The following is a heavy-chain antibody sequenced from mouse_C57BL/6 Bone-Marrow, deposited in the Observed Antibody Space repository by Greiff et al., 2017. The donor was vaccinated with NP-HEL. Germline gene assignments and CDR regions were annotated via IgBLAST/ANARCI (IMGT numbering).Heavy chain of an antibody. CDR2: FYPGSGSI. V-gene: IGHV1-62-2*01. CDR3: ARHEDFPWAMGY. J-gene: IGHJ4*01. CDR1: GYTFTEYT. Sequence: VKLMESGAELVKPGASVKLSCKASGYTFTEYTIHWVKQRSGQGLEWIGWFYPGSGSIKYNEKFKDKATLTADKSSSTVYMELSRLTSEDSAVYFCARHEDFPWAMGYWGQGTSVTVSS.